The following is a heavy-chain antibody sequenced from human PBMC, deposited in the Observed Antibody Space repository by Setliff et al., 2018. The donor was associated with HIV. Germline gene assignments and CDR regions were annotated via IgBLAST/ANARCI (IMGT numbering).Heavy chain of an antibody. J-gene: IGHJ6*03. D-gene: IGHD3-10*01. CDR2: VYTSEIS. Sequence: PSETLSLTCTVSGGSISSYSWSWIRQPPGKGLEWIGYVYTSEISNYNSSLRSRVVISLDTSKNQFSLKLGSVTAADTAVYYCARAISTPSYYYHMDVWGTGTPVTVSS. CDR1: GGSISSYS. V-gene: IGHV4-4*08. CDR3: ARAISTPSYYYHMDV.